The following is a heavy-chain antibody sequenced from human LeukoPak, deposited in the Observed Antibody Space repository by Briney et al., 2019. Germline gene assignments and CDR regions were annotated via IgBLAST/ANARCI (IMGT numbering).Heavy chain of an antibody. CDR1: GGTFSSYA. J-gene: IGHJ6*02. Sequence: SSVKVSCKASGGTFSSYAISWVRQAPGQGLEWMGRIIPILGIANYAQKFQGRVTITADKSTSTAYMELSSLRSEDTAVYYCARSLGRGESFYYYYGMDVWGQGTTVTVSS. CDR3: ARSLGRGESFYYYYGMDV. CDR2: IIPILGIA. V-gene: IGHV1-69*04. D-gene: IGHD3-10*01.